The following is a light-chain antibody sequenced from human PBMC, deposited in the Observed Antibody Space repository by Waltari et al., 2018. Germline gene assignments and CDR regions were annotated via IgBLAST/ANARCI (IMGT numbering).Light chain of an antibody. V-gene: IGLV3-21*04. J-gene: IGLJ1*01. CDR2: YDR. Sequence: SYVVTQPPSVSVAPGETATITCGGDNIGTYSVHWYQQKAGQAPVLVIFYDRDRPSGIPDRFSGSNSGNTATLTIGRVEAGEEARYYCHVWHPHVDPGVFGTGTEVTVL. CDR3: HVWHPHVDPGV. CDR1: NIGTYS.